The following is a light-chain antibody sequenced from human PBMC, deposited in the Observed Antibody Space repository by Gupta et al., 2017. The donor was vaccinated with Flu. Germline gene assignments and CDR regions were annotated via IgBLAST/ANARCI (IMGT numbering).Light chain of an antibody. CDR2: LAS. CDR1: QSLLHINGYNY. J-gene: IGKJ1*01. CDR3: KQTLQTPGT. Sequence: ETVMTQSPLALSVTPGEAASISCRSSQSLLHINGYNYLDWYLQKPGQPPQLLIYLASKRASGVPDRFSGSGSGTKFTLKISRVEADDVGIYYCKQTLQTPGTFGQGTKVEIK. V-gene: IGKV2-28*01.